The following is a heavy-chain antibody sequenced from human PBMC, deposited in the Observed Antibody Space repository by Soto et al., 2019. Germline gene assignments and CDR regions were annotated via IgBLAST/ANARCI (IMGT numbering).Heavy chain of an antibody. J-gene: IGHJ6*02. Sequence: GASVKVSCKASGGTFSSYAISWVRQAPGQGLEWMGGIIPIFGTANYAQEFQGRVTITADKSTSTAYMELSSLRSEDTAVYYCARDLGSNWYSSSGGMDVWGQGTTVTVSS. V-gene: IGHV1-69*06. CDR2: IIPIFGTA. D-gene: IGHD6-6*01. CDR1: GGTFSSYA. CDR3: ARDLGSNWYSSSGGMDV.